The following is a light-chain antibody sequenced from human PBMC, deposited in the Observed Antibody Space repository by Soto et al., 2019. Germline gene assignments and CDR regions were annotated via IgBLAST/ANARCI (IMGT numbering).Light chain of an antibody. CDR3: CSYAGGYTFV. Sequence: QSVLTQPRSVSGSPGQSVTISCTGTSNDVGDYDYVSWYQQYPGKAPKLIIYDVNKRPSGVPDRFSGSKSGNTASLTISALQAEDEADYRCCSYAGGYTFVFGTGTKLTVL. V-gene: IGLV2-11*01. J-gene: IGLJ1*01. CDR2: DVN. CDR1: SNDVGDYDY.